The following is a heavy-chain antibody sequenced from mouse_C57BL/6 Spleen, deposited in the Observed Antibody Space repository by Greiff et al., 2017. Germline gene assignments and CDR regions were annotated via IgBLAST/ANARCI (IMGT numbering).Heavy chain of an antibody. J-gene: IGHJ4*01. D-gene: IGHD2-4*01. CDR3: ARYDYLAMDY. CDR2: IRNKANGYTT. Sequence: EVKLMESGGGLVQPGGSLSLSCAASGFTFTDYYMSWVRQPPGKALEWLGFIRNKANGYTTEYSASVKGRFTISRDNSQSILYLQMNALRAEDSATYYCARYDYLAMDYWGQGTSVTVSS. V-gene: IGHV7-3*01. CDR1: GFTFTDYY.